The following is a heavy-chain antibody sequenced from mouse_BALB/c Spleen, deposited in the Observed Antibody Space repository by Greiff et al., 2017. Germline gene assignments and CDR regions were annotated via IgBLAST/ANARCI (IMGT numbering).Heavy chain of an antibody. D-gene: IGHD3-1*01. J-gene: IGHJ4*01. CDR3: ARSGCAMDY. CDR2: ISSGSSTI. V-gene: IGHV5-17*02. CDR1: GFTFSSFG. Sequence: EVQRVESGGGLVQPGGSRKLSCAASGFTFSSFGMHWVRQAPEKGLEWVAYISSGSSTIYYADTVKGRFTISRDNPKNTLFLQMTSLRSEDTAMYYCARSGCAMDYWGQGTSVTVSS.